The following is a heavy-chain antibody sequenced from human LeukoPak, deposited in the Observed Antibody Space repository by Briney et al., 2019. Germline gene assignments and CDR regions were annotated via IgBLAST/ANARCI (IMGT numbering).Heavy chain of an antibody. CDR2: IYYSGST. CDR1: GGSISSSSYY. V-gene: IGHV4-39*07. J-gene: IGHJ4*02. CDR3: ATLNVVPAGEGY. D-gene: IGHD2-2*01. Sequence: PSETLSLTCTVSGGSISSSSYYWGWIRQPPGKGLEWIGSIYYSGSTYYNPSLKSRVTISVDTSKNQFSLKLSSVTAADTAVYYCATLNVVPAGEGYWGQGTLVTVSS.